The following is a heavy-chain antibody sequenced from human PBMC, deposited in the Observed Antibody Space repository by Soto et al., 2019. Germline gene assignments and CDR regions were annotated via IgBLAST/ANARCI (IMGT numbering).Heavy chain of an antibody. CDR2: ISSSGGRT. Sequence: GASVRLSCAASGFTFTSYTMSWVRQAPGKGLEWVSGISSSGGRTYYADSVKGRFTISRDNSKNTLFLQMNSLRVEDTAVYYCARVDQELTYYYGMDVWGQGTTVTVSS. V-gene: IGHV3-23*01. D-gene: IGHD3-9*01. CDR1: GFTFTSYT. CDR3: ARVDQELTYYYGMDV. J-gene: IGHJ6*02.